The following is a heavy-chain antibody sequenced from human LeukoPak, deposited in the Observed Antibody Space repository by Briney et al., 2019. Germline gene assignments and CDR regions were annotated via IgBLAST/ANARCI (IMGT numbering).Heavy chain of an antibody. Sequence: ASVKVSCKASGYTFTDYSIHWVRQAPGHGLEWMGWVNPHSGGKNFAQRFRGRVTLTRDTSVTTAYMELNRLESDDTAIYYCARSDNKYDSRLLFNWGQGTQIIVSS. V-gene: IGHV1-2*02. D-gene: IGHD3-22*01. CDR2: VNPHSGGK. CDR3: ARSDNKYDSRLLFN. J-gene: IGHJ4*02. CDR1: GYTFTDYS.